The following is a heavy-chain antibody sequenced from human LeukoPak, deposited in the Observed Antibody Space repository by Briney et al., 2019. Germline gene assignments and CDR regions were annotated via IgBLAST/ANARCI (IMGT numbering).Heavy chain of an antibody. V-gene: IGHV4-59*08. D-gene: IGHD1-1*01. CDR3: TAERAGTIVDY. J-gene: IGHJ4*02. CDR1: GGSIRSYY. Sequence: PSETLSLTCTVSGGSIRSYYWSWIRQPPGKGLGWIGYIYDSGSTNYNPSLKSRVTVSVDTSKNQFSLKLSSVTAADTAVYYCTAERAGTIVDYWGQGTLVTVSS. CDR2: IYDSGST.